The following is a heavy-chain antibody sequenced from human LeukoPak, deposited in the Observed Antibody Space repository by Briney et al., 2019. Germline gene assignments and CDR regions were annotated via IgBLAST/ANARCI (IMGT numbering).Heavy chain of an antibody. CDR2: ISSSSSYI. CDR1: GFTFSSYS. CDR3: ARDLGVRGATAVGFDVDY. D-gene: IGHD3-10*01. Sequence: PGGSLRLSCAASGFTFSSYSMNWVRQAPGKGLEWVSSISSSSSYIYYADSVKGRFTISRDNAKNSLYLQMNSLRAEDTAVYYCARDLGVRGATAVGFDVDYWGQGTLVTVSS. V-gene: IGHV3-21*01. J-gene: IGHJ4*02.